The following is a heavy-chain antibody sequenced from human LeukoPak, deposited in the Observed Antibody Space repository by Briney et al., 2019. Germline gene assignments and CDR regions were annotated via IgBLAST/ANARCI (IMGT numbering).Heavy chain of an antibody. D-gene: IGHD3-10*01. CDR1: GFTFSNTY. CDR3: ARGGYGSGSPGY. J-gene: IGHJ4*02. Sequence: PGGSLRLSCAVSGFTFSNTYMSWVRQAPGKGLEWVSAISGSGGSTYYADSVKGRFTISRDNSKNTLYLQMNSLRAEDTAVYYCARGGYGSGSPGYWGQGTLVTVSS. CDR2: ISGSGGST. V-gene: IGHV3-23*01.